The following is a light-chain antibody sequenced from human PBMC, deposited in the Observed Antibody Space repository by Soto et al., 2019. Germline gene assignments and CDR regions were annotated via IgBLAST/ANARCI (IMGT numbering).Light chain of an antibody. J-gene: IGLJ3*02. CDR2: LQGSGNY. CDR1: SGHSSNI. V-gene: IGLV4-60*02. CDR3: ETWDSYTRV. Sequence: QSVLTQSSSASASLGSLVKLTCTLSSGHSSNIIAWHQQQPGKAPRYLMKLQGSGNYNKGSGVPDRFSGSSSGADRYLTISNLQFEDEADYYCETWDSYTRVFGGGTKLTVL.